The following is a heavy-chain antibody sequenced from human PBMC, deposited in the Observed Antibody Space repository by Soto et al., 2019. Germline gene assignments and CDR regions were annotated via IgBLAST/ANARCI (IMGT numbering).Heavy chain of an antibody. V-gene: IGHV3-7*01. Sequence: GSLSLSCAASGFTFSNYLMSLVRQAPGKGLEWVANIKQDGSENYYVDSVKGRFTTSRDNTKNSFYLQMNSLRAEDTAVYYCARDHINGWKFDYWGRGTLVTV. D-gene: IGHD6-19*01. CDR1: GFTFSNYL. CDR2: IKQDGSEN. J-gene: IGHJ4*02. CDR3: ARDHINGWKFDY.